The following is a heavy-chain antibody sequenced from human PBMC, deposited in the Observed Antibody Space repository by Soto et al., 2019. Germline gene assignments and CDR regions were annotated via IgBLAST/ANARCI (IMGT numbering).Heavy chain of an antibody. Sequence: QVQLVQSGAEVKKPGASVKVSCKASGYTFTSYAIHWVRQAPRQRLEWMGWINAGNGNTKYSQKFQGRVIITRDTSAGTAYMELRSLRSEDTAVYYCATPIVAFYWGQGTLVTVSS. CDR1: GYTFTSYA. CDR3: ATPIVAFY. J-gene: IGHJ4*02. V-gene: IGHV1-3*01. D-gene: IGHD5-12*01. CDR2: INAGNGNT.